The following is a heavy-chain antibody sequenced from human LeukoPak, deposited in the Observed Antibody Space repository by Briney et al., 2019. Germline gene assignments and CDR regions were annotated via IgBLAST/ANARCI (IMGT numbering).Heavy chain of an antibody. Sequence: ASVTVSCTASVYEFIDNYIHWVRQAPGQGPEWMGWINPNSGETNSAQSFQGRVTMTRDTSISTAYMELNRLTSDDTAVYYCARTFDFWSGKPSGYWGQGTLVTVSS. CDR1: VYEFIDNY. CDR3: ARTFDFWSGKPSGY. J-gene: IGHJ4*02. D-gene: IGHD3-3*01. CDR2: INPNSGET. V-gene: IGHV1-2*02.